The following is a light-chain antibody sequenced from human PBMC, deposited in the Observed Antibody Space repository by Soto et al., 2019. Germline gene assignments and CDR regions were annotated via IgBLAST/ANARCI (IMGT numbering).Light chain of an antibody. CDR1: RSNIGSNT. CDR3: AAWDDSLNERV. J-gene: IGLJ3*02. CDR2: ATD. Sequence: QSVLTQPPSASGTPGQRVTISCSGSRSNIGSNTVNWYQHLPGTARHVLIYATDQRPAGVPDRFSGSKSGTSASLAIRVLQSHDEADYYCAAWDDSLNERVFGGGTKLTVL. V-gene: IGLV1-44*01.